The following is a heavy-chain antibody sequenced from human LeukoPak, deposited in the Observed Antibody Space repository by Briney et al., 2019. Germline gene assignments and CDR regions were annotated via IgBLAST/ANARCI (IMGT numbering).Heavy chain of an antibody. Sequence: RASVKVSCKASGYTFTGYYMHRVRQAPGQGLEWMGWINPNSGGTNYAQKFQGRVTMTRDTSISTAYMELSRLRSDDTAVYYCARTPYGSGSSPPTYYGMDVWGQGTTATASS. D-gene: IGHD3-10*01. J-gene: IGHJ6*02. CDR3: ARTPYGSGSSPPTYYGMDV. V-gene: IGHV1-2*02. CDR2: INPNSGGT. CDR1: GYTFTGYY.